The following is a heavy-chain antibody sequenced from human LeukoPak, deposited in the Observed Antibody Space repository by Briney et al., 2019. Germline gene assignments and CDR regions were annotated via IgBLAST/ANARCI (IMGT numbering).Heavy chain of an antibody. CDR2: ISNSGSAI. CDR3: ARGAYYYDSSGHLGY. V-gene: IGHV3-11*01. CDR1: GFAFSDCS. D-gene: IGHD3-22*01. J-gene: IGHJ4*02. Sequence: GGSLRLSCAASGFAFSDCSMSWIRQAPRKGSEWVSSISNSGSAIYYADSVKGRFTISRDNAKNSLHLQMNSLRAEDTAVYYCARGAYYYDSSGHLGYWGQGTLVTVSS.